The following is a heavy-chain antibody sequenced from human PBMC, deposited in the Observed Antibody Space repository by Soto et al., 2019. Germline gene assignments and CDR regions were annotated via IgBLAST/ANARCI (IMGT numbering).Heavy chain of an antibody. CDR3: ARHLTYCSAGSCYSDFPYYGNVV. Sequence: PSETLSLTCTVSGGSIRSSTYYWGWIRQPPGKGLEWIGSIYYSGSTHYNPSLKSRVTISVDTSKNQFSLKLSSVTAADTAVYYCARHLTYCSAGSCYSDFPYYGNVVWCQGPRVTDPS. CDR1: GGSIRSSTYY. D-gene: IGHD2-15*01. V-gene: IGHV4-39*01. CDR2: IYYSGST. J-gene: IGHJ6*02.